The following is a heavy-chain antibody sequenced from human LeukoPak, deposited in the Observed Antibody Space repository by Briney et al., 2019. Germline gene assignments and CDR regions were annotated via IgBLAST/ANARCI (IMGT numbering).Heavy chain of an antibody. V-gene: IGHV1-2*02. CDR1: GYTFTGYY. Sequence: ASVTVSCTASGYTFTGYYMHWVRQAPGQGLEWMGWINPNSGGTNYAQKFQGRVTMTRDTSISTAYMELSRLRSDDTAVYYCARATKPPYYYDSSGYYTTRPLGYWGQGTLVTVSS. J-gene: IGHJ4*02. CDR2: INPNSGGT. CDR3: ARATKPPYYYDSSGYYTTRPLGY. D-gene: IGHD3-22*01.